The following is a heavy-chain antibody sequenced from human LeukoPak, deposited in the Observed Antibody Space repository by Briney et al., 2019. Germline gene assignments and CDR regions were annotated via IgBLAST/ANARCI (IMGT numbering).Heavy chain of an antibody. CDR1: GFTVSNNY. Sequence: GGSLRLSCAASGFTVSNNYMSWVRQAPGKGLEWVSAISGSGGSTYYADSVKGRFTISRDNSKNTLYLQMNSLRAEDTAVYYCAKGREPSSPFDIWGQGTMVTVSS. CDR2: ISGSGGST. V-gene: IGHV3-23*01. CDR3: AKGREPSSPFDI. J-gene: IGHJ3*02.